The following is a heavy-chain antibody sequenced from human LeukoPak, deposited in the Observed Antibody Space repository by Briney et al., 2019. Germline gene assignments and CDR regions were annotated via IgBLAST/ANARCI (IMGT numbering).Heavy chain of an antibody. CDR3: ARGGLQGSYYYYYGMDV. CDR2: IYYSGST. J-gene: IGHJ6*02. Sequence: SQTLSLTCTVSGGSISSGGYYWSWIRQHPGKGLEWIGYIYYSGSTYYNPSLKSRVTMSVDTSKNQFSLKLSSVTAADTAVYYCARGGLQGSYYYYYGMDVWGQGTLVTVSS. D-gene: IGHD5-24*01. CDR1: GGSISSGGYY. V-gene: IGHV4-31*03.